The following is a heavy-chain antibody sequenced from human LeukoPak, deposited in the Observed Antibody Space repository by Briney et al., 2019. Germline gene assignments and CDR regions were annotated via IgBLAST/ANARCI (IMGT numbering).Heavy chain of an antibody. V-gene: IGHV1-18*01. CDR2: ISAYNGNT. CDR3: ARIGCSSTSCYGNSVDH. J-gene: IGHJ5*02. CDR1: GYTFTNYG. Sequence: ASVKVSCKASGYTFTNYGINWVRQAPGRGREWRGWISAYNGNTHYAQKFQGRVTMTTDTSTSTAYMELRSLTSDDTAVYYCARIGCSSTSCYGNSVDHWGQGTLVTVSS. D-gene: IGHD2-2*01.